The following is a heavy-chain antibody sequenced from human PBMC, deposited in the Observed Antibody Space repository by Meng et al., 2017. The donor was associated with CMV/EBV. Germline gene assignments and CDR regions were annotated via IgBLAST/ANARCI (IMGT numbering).Heavy chain of an antibody. Sequence: GGSLRLSCKGSGYSFTSYWIGWVRQMPGKGLEWMGIIYPGDSDTRYSPSFQGQVTISADKSISTAYLQWSSLKASDTAMYYCARGGSGYYSSFDYWGQGTLVTVSS. D-gene: IGHD3-22*01. CDR1: GYSFTSYW. CDR3: ARGGSGYYSSFDY. V-gene: IGHV5-51*01. J-gene: IGHJ4*02. CDR2: IYPGDSDT.